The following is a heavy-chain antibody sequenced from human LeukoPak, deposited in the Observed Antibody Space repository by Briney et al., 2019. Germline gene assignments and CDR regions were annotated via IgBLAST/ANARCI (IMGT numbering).Heavy chain of an antibody. CDR1: GGSISNYY. J-gene: IGHJ2*01. V-gene: IGHV4-59*12. D-gene: IGHD3-3*01. CDR3: ARDGPKLRFLEWLSYFDL. CDR2: IYYSGST. Sequence: SETLSLTCTVSGGSISNYYWTWIRQPPGKGLEWIGYIYYSGSTNYNPSLKSRVTMSVDTSKNQFSLKLSSVTAADTAVYYCARDGPKLRFLEWLSYFDLWGRGTLVTVSS.